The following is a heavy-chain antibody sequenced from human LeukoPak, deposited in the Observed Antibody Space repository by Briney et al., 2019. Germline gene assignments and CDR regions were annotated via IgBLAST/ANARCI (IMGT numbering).Heavy chain of an antibody. J-gene: IGHJ6*02. CDR1: GYTFTGYY. D-gene: IGHD6-13*01. V-gene: IGHV1-2*06. CDR2: INPNSGGT. CDR3: ARDQTIAAALTYGMDV. Sequence: GASVKVSCRASGYTFTGYYMHWVRQAPGQGLEWMGRINPNSGGTNYAQKFQGRVTMTRDTSVSTAYMELSRLRSDDTAVYYCARDQTIAAALTYGMDVWGQGTTVTVSS.